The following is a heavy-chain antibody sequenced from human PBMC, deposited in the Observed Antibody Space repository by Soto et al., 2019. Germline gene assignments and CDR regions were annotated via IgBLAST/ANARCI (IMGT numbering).Heavy chain of an antibody. Sequence: ASVKVSCKVSGYSLSGLSMHWVRQAPGKGLEWMGGYNPEEGETIYAQKLHGRVTMTEDRSTDTAYMELSSLRSEDTAVYYCAKGDIGMANFDYWGHGTMVTVYS. J-gene: IGHJ4*01. D-gene: IGHD5-18*01. CDR3: AKGDIGMANFDY. CDR2: YNPEEGET. CDR1: GYSLSGLS. V-gene: IGHV1-24*01.